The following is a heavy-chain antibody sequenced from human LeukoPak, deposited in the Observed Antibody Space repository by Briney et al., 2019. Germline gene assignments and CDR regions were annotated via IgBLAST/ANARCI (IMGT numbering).Heavy chain of an antibody. CDR2: IYFSEYT. CDR3: ASSNYYDSSGHDY. V-gene: IGHV4-39*01. Sequence: SETLSLTCTVSGGSITSNSHNWGWIRQPPGKGLEWIGSIYFSEYTYDNPSLKSRVTMSVDTSKNQFSLKLHAVTAADTAVYYCASSNYYDSSGHDYWGQGTLVTVSS. J-gene: IGHJ4*02. CDR1: GGSITSNSHN. D-gene: IGHD3-22*01.